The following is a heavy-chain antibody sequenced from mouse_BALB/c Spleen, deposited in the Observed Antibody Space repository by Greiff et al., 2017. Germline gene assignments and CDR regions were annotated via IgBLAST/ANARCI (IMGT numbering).Heavy chain of an antibody. Sequence: EVKLMESGPDLVKPSQSLSLTCTVTGYSITSGYSWHWIRQFPGNKLEWMGYIHYSGSTNYNPSLKSRISITRDTSKNQFFLQLNSVTTEDTATYYCARWGSTMITWYFDVWGAGTTVTVSS. D-gene: IGHD2-4*01. V-gene: IGHV3-1*02. CDR2: IHYSGST. J-gene: IGHJ1*01. CDR1: GYSITSGYS. CDR3: ARWGSTMITWYFDV.